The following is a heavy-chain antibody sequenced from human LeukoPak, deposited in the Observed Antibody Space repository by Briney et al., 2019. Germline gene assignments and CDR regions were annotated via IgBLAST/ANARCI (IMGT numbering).Heavy chain of an antibody. CDR3: ASSHSSGWYGVGYFDY. CDR2: INTNTGNP. V-gene: IGHV7-4-1*02. Sequence: ASVKVSCKASGYTFTSYAMNWVRQAPGQGLEWMGWINTNTGNPTYAQGFTGRFVFSLDTSVSTAYLQISSLKAKDTAVYYCASSHSSGWYGVGYFDYWGQGTLVTVSS. D-gene: IGHD6-19*01. CDR1: GYTFTSYA. J-gene: IGHJ4*02.